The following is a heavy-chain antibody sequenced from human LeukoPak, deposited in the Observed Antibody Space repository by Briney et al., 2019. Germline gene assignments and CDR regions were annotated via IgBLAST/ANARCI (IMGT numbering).Heavy chain of an antibody. V-gene: IGHV4-4*02. D-gene: IGHD2-2*01. CDR2: IYRSGST. J-gene: IGHJ4*02. CDR3: ASPNFGPAATLRDY. CDR1: GGSISSSNW. Sequence: PSGTLSLTCGVSGGSISSSNWWSWVRQPPGKGLEWIGEIYRSGSTNYNPSLKSRVTISVDKSKNQFSLKLSSVTAADTAVYYCASPNFGPAATLRDYWGQGTLVTVSS.